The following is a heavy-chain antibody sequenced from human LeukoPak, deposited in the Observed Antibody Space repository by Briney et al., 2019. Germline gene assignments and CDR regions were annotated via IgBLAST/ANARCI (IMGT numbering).Heavy chain of an antibody. V-gene: IGHV1-18*01. D-gene: IGHD6-6*01. J-gene: IGHJ5*02. CDR2: IRAYNGNT. CDR1: GYTFTSYG. CDR3: ARDDSSSFNWFDP. Sequence: ASVRVSFTASGYTFTSYGISWVRQAPGEGREWMGWIRAYNGNTKYAQKLQGRVTMTTDTSTSTAYMELRSLRSDDTAVYYCARDDSSSFNWFDPWGQGTLVTVSS.